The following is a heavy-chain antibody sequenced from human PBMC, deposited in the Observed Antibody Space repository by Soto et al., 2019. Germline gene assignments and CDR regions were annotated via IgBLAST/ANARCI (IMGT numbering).Heavy chain of an antibody. CDR2: IYYSGST. CDR1: GGSISSYY. V-gene: IGHV4-59*01. J-gene: IGHJ5*02. Sequence: SETLSLTCTVSGGSISSYYWSWIRQPPGKGLEWIGYIYYSGSTNYNPSLKSRVTISVDTSKNQFSLKLSSVTAADTAVYYCARDMRQLGWYDWFDPWAQGTLVTVSS. D-gene: IGHD6-6*01. CDR3: ARDMRQLGWYDWFDP.